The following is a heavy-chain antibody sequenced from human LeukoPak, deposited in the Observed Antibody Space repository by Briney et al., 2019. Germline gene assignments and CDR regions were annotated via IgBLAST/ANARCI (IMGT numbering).Heavy chain of an antibody. CDR3: AKDYYYDSSGYPRFFDY. D-gene: IGHD3-22*01. V-gene: IGHV3-23*01. CDR2: ISGSGGNT. J-gene: IGHJ4*02. Sequence: GGSLRLACAASGFTFSIYCMSWVRQPPGKGLEWVSAISGSGGNTYYADSVKGRFTISRDNSKNTLYLQMNSLRAEDTAVYYCAKDYYYDSSGYPRFFDYWGQGTLVTVSS. CDR1: GFTFSIYC.